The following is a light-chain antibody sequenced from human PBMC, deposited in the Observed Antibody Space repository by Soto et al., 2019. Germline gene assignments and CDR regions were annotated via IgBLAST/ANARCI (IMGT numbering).Light chain of an antibody. Sequence: LGWTQTPPTLALYPRDRATLCFRVSQTISRYLAWYQQKPGQAPRLLISDASKRATGIPARFSGSGFGTDFILTLSSQEPEDFAVYYCQPRTTGLTFAGGTKVDIK. V-gene: IGKV3-11*01. J-gene: IGKJ4*01. CDR1: QTISRY. CDR2: DAS. CDR3: QPRTTGLT.